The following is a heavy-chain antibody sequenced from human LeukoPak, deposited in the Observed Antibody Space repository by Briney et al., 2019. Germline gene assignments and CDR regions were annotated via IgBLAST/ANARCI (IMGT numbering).Heavy chain of an antibody. V-gene: IGHV4-61*02. CDR1: GGSISSGSYY. J-gene: IGHJ5*02. CDR3: ARDREYCSSTSCSGNGFDP. D-gene: IGHD2-2*01. Sequence: SETLSLTCTVSGGSISSGSYYWRWIRQPAGKGLEWIGRIYTSGSTNYNPSLKSRVTISVDTSKNQFSLKLSSVTAADTAVYYCARDREYCSSTSCSGNGFDPWGQGTLVTVSS. CDR2: IYTSGST.